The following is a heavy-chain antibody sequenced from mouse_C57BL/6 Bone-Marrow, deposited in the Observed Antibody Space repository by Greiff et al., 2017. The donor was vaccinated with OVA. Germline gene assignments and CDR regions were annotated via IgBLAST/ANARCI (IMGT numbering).Heavy chain of an antibody. J-gene: IGHJ2*01. CDR3: TPGLPDY. V-gene: IGHV14-4*01. D-gene: IGHD2-4*01. CDR2: IDPENGDT. Sequence: VQLKESGAELVRPGASVKLSCTASGFNIKDDYMHWVKQRPEQGLEWIGWIDPENGDTEYASKFQGKATIPADTSSNTAYLQLSSLTSEDTAVYYCTPGLPDYWGQGTTLTVSS. CDR1: GFNIKDDY.